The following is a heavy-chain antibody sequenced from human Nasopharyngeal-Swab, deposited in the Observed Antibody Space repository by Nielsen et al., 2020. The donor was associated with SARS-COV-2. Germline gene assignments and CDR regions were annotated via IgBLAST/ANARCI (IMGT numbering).Heavy chain of an antibody. CDR2: IYYSGST. CDR3: ARTGYSSSWYNRYYYYYMDV. Sequence: SETLSLTCTVSGGSISSYYWSWIRQSPGKGLEWIGYIYYSGSTNYNPSLKSRVTISVDTSKNQFSLKLSSVTAADTAVYYCARTGYSSSWYNRYYYYYMDVWGKGTTVTVSS. V-gene: IGHV4-59*01. J-gene: IGHJ6*03. CDR1: GGSISSYY. D-gene: IGHD6-13*01.